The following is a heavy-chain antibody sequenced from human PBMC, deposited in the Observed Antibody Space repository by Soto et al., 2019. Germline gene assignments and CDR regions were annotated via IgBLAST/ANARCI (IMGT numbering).Heavy chain of an antibody. CDR1: GFTFSSYA. CDR3: ARGAHYYDSSGLTFDY. CDR2: ISYDGSNK. Sequence: RLSCAASGFTFSSYAMHWVRQAPGKGLEWVAVISYDGSNKYYADSVKGRFTISRDNSKNTLYLQMNSLRAKDTAVYYCARGAHYYDSSGLTFDYWGQGTLVTVSS. D-gene: IGHD3-22*01. J-gene: IGHJ4*02. V-gene: IGHV3-30-3*01.